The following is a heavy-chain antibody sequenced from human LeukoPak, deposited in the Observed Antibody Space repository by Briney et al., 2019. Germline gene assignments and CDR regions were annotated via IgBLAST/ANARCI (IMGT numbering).Heavy chain of an antibody. V-gene: IGHV1-46*01. Sequence: ASVKVSCKASGYTFTSYYMHWVRQAPGQGLEGRGIIHPSGGSTSYAQKFPGRVTMTRDTSTSTVYMELSSLRSEATAVYYCARAYCGGDCIPYYYYGMDVWGQGTTVTVSS. CDR2: IHPSGGST. J-gene: IGHJ6*02. D-gene: IGHD2-21*02. CDR1: GYTFTSYY. CDR3: ARAYCGGDCIPYYYYGMDV.